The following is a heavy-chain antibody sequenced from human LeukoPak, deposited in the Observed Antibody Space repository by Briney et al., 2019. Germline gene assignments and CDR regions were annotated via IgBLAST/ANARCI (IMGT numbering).Heavy chain of an antibody. V-gene: IGHV1-8*01. CDR2: MNPNSGNT. D-gene: IGHD3-22*01. Sequence: GASMKVSCKASGYTFTSYDINWVRQATGQGLEWMGWMNPNSGNTGYAQKFQGRVTMTRNTSISTAYMELSSLRSEDTAVYYCARAIYDSSGYYRYYFDYWGQGTLVTVSS. CDR3: ARAIYDSSGYYRYYFDY. CDR1: GYTFTSYD. J-gene: IGHJ4*02.